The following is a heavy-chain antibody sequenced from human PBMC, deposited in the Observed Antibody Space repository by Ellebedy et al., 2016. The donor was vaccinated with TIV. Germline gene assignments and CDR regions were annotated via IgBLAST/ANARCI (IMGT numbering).Heavy chain of an antibody. CDR2: INNSGFT. CDR1: GDSISTYY. D-gene: IGHD3-3*01. V-gene: IGHV4-59*08. CDR3: SRLYDFWSGSPSFDI. Sequence: SETLSLTCTVSGDSISTYYWSWIRQPPGKGLEWIGYINNSGFTKYNPSLKSRLIISLDMSKNQFSLKLQSVTAADTAVYYCSRLYDFWSGSPSFDIWGHGKMVTVSS. J-gene: IGHJ3*02.